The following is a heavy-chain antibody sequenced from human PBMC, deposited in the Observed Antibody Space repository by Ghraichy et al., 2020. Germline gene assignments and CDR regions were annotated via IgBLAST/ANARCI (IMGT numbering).Heavy chain of an antibody. CDR1: GFSLNTSGVG. D-gene: IGHD2-2*01. CDR3: AHQHPSYWFDP. J-gene: IGHJ5*02. CDR2: IYWNDDK. Sequence: SGPTLVKPTQTLTLTCTFSGFSLNTSGVGVGWIRQPPGKALEWFALIYWNDDKRYSPSLKSRLTITKDTSKNQVVLTMTNMDPVDTVTYYCAHQHPSYWFDPWGQGTLVTVSS. V-gene: IGHV2-5*01.